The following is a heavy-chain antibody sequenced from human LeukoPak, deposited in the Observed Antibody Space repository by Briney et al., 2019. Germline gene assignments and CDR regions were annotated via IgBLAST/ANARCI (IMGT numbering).Heavy chain of an antibody. V-gene: IGHV4-31*03. J-gene: IGHJ4*02. CDR3: ARGIAAAGTAWGY. CDR1: GGSISSGGYY. CDR2: IYYSGST. D-gene: IGHD6-13*01. Sequence: PSETLSLTCTVSGGSISSGGYYGSWIRQHPGKGLEWIGYIYYSGSTYYNPSLKSRVTISVDTSKNQFSLKLSSVTAADTAVYYCARGIAAAGTAWGYWGQGTLVTVSS.